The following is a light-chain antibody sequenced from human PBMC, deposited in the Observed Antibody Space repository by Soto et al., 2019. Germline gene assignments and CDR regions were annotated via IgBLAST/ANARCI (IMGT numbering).Light chain of an antibody. CDR1: QSVSTS. V-gene: IGKV3-15*01. J-gene: IGKJ2*01. CDR3: QQYNNWPPYT. CDR2: GAS. Sequence: EIVRTQSPATLSVSPGERATLSPRALQSVSTSLAWYQQKPGQAPRLLIYGASTRATGIPARFSGSGSGTEFTLTISSRQSEDFAVYYCQQYNNWPPYTFAQGTKLEIK.